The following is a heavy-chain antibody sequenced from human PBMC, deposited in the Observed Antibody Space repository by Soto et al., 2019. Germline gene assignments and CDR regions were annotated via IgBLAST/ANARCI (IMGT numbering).Heavy chain of an antibody. CDR1: GDSVTSGTYY. V-gene: IGHV4-61*01. Sequence: SETLSLTCTVSGDSVTSGTYYWNWIRQPPGKGLEWIGYIYNSGITNYNPSLKSRVTISVDTSKKQFSLKLRSVTAAATAVYFWAGEDCGYYYFDYWGQGTLVTVSS. CDR2: IYNSGIT. D-gene: IGHD5-12*01. CDR3: AGEDCGYYYFDY. J-gene: IGHJ4*02.